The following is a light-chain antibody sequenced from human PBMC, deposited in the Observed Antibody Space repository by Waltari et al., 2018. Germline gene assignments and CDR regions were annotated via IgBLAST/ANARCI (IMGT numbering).Light chain of an antibody. Sequence: QSALTQPASVSGSPGQSITLSCTGTSSDVGSYNLVSWYQQRPGKAPRLMIYEVNKRPSGVSNRFSGSKSGNTASLAISGLQSEDEAEYYCAAWDDSLNGYVFGTGTKVTVL. CDR3: AAWDDSLNGYV. CDR2: EVN. V-gene: IGLV2-14*02. CDR1: SSDVGSYNL. J-gene: IGLJ1*01.